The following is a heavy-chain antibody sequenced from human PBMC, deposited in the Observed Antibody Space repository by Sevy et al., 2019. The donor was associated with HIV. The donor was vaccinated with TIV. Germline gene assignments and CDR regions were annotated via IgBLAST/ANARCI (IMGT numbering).Heavy chain of an antibody. J-gene: IGHJ4*02. V-gene: IGHV3-30-3*01. D-gene: IGHD6-13*01. Sequence: GGSLRLSCAASGFTFSSYAMHWVRQAPGKGLEWVAVISYDGSNKYYADSVKGRFTISRDNSKNTLYLQMNSLRAEDTAVYYCARGHLHSSRSLADYWGQGTLVTVSS. CDR2: ISYDGSNK. CDR1: GFTFSSYA. CDR3: ARGHLHSSRSLADY.